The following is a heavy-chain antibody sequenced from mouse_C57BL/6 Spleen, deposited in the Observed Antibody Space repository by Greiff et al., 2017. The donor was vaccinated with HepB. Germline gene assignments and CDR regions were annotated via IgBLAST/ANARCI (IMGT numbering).Heavy chain of an antibody. CDR3: ARSGIYDGYYDYAMDY. D-gene: IGHD2-3*01. Sequence: EVKLQESGPELVKPGASVKISCKASGYSFTDYNMNWVKQSNGKSLEWIGVINPNYGTTSYNQKFKGKATLTVDQSSSTAYMQLNSLTSEDSAVYYCARSGIYDGYYDYAMDYWGQGTSVTVSS. J-gene: IGHJ4*01. CDR1: GYSFTDYN. CDR2: INPNYGTT. V-gene: IGHV1-39*01.